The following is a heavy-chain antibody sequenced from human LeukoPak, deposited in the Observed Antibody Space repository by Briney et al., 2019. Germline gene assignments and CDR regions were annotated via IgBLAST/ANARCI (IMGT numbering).Heavy chain of an antibody. CDR2: INHSGST. V-gene: IGHV4-34*01. D-gene: IGHD3-10*01. Sequence: PSETLSLTCAVYGGSFSGYYWSWIRQPPGKGLEWIGEINHSGSTNYNPSLKSRVTISVDTSKNQFSLKLSSVTAADTAVYYCARKRRYYYGSGSYHSYFDYWGQGTLVTVSS. CDR3: ARKRRYYYGSGSYHSYFDY. J-gene: IGHJ4*02. CDR1: GGSFSGYY.